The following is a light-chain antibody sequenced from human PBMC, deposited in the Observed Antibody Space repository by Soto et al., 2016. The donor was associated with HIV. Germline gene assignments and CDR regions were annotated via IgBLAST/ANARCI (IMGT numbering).Light chain of an antibody. CDR3: YSAADNNWV. V-gene: IGLV3-27*01. CDR1: LLTKKY. CDR2: KDN. J-gene: IGLJ2*01. Sequence: SYELTQPSSVSVSPGQTARITCSGDLLTKKYARWFQQKPGQAPLLVIYKDNHRPSGIRERFSGSSSGTTVTLTISGAQIEDEADYYCYSAADNNWVFGGGTKLTVL.